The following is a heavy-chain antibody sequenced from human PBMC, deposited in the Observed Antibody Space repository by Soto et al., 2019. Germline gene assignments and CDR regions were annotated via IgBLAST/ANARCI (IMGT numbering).Heavy chain of an antibody. CDR3: ARGSAAGTNIRKYYYYYGMDV. J-gene: IGHJ6*02. CDR2: INHSGST. Sequence: PSETLSLTCAVYGGSFSGYYWSWIRQPPGKGLERIGEINHSGSTNYNPSLKSRVTISVDTSKNQFSLKLSSVTAADTAVYYCARGSAAGTNIRKYYYYYGMDVWGQGTTVTVSS. CDR1: GGSFSGYY. D-gene: IGHD6-13*01. V-gene: IGHV4-34*01.